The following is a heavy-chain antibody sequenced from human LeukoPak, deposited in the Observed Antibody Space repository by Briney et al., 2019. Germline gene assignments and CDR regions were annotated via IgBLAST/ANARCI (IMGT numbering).Heavy chain of an antibody. Sequence: GASVKVSCKASGYTFTSYGISWVRPAPGQGLEWMGWISAYNGNTNYAQKLQGRVTMTTDTSTGTAYMELRSLRSDDTAVYYCARDLQSGPFYDSSGQRAFDIWGQGTMVTSLQ. D-gene: IGHD3-22*01. CDR2: ISAYNGNT. CDR1: GYTFTSYG. J-gene: IGHJ3*02. V-gene: IGHV1-18*01. CDR3: ARDLQSGPFYDSSGQRAFDI.